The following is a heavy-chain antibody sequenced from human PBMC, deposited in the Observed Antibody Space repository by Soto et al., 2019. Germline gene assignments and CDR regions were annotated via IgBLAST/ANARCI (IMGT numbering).Heavy chain of an antibody. CDR3: TSSIAAAGTYYYGMDV. Sequence: PGGSLRLSCAASGFTFSGSARHWVRQASGKGLERVGRIRSKANSYATAYAASVKGRFTISRDDSKNTAYLQMNSLKTEDTAVYYCTSSIAAAGTYYYGMDVWGQGTTVTVSS. V-gene: IGHV3-73*01. CDR2: IRSKANSYAT. J-gene: IGHJ6*02. CDR1: GFTFSGSA. D-gene: IGHD6-13*01.